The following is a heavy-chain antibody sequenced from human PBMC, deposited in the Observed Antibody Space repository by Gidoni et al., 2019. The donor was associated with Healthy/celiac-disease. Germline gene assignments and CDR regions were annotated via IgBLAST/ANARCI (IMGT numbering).Heavy chain of an antibody. V-gene: IGHV3-23*01. CDR3: AKPHLKFPLSGYFDY. CDR2: ISGSGGST. J-gene: IGHJ4*02. Sequence: EVQLLESGGGLVQPGGSLRLSCAASGFTFSSYAMSWVRQAPGKGLEWGSAISGSGGSTYYADSVKGRFTISRDNSKNTLYLQMNSLRAEDTAVYYCAKPHLKFPLSGYFDYWGQGTLVTVSS. D-gene: IGHD3-3*02. CDR1: GFTFSSYA.